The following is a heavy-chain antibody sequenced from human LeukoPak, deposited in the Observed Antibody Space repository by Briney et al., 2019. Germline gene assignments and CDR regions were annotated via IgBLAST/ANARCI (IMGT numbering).Heavy chain of an antibody. CDR3: ARIHCDSISCFYLDY. CDR2: IYHSGIT. Sequence: SGTLSLTCAVSGGSITSSDWWSRVRQPPGKGLEWIGEIYHSGITHYNPSLKSRLTISVDKSKNQFSLKLSSVTAADTAVYYCARIHCDSISCFYLDYWGQGSLVTVSS. J-gene: IGHJ4*02. D-gene: IGHD2-2*01. V-gene: IGHV4-4*02. CDR1: GGSITSSDW.